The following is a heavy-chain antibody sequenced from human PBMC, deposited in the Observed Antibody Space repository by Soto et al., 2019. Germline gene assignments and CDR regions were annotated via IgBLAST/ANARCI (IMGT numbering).Heavy chain of an antibody. CDR2: INPNSGGT. D-gene: IGHD3-3*01. J-gene: IGHJ5*02. CDR1: GYTFTGYY. Sequence: ASVKVSCKASGYTFTGYYMHWVRQAPGQGLEWMGWINPNSGGTNYAQKFQGRVTMTRDTSISTAYMELSRLRSDDTAVYYCARVNWRVFGVVIMHSSGWFDPWGQGTLVTVSS. CDR3: ARVNWRVFGVVIMHSSGWFDP. V-gene: IGHV1-2*02.